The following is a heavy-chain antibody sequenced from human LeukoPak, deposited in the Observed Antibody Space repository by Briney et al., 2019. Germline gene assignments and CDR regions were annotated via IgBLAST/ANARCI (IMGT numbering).Heavy chain of an antibody. J-gene: IGHJ4*02. V-gene: IGHV3-23*01. D-gene: IGHD4-17*01. Sequence: PGGSLRLSCAASGFTFSNAWMSWVRQAPGKGLEWVSAISGSGGSTYYADSVKGRFTISRDNSKNTLYLQMNSLRAEDTAVYYCAKDFRGELIFDYWGQGTLVTVSS. CDR3: AKDFRGELIFDY. CDR1: GFTFSNAW. CDR2: ISGSGGST.